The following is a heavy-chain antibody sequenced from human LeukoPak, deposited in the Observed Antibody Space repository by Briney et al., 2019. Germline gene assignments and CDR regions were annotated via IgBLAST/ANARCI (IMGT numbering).Heavy chain of an antibody. CDR2: IFYSGST. Sequence: SETLSLSCTVSGGSISSYYWSWIRQPPGKGLEWIGYIFYSGSTYYNPSLKSRVTISVDSSKNQFSLKLSSVTAADTAVYYCARPGSGYYSAFDYWGQGSLVTVSS. V-gene: IGHV4-59*08. CDR1: GGSISSYY. D-gene: IGHD3-22*01. J-gene: IGHJ4*02. CDR3: ARPGSGYYSAFDY.